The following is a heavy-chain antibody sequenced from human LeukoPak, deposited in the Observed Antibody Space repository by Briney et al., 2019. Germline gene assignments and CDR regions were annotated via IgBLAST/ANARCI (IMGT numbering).Heavy chain of an antibody. D-gene: IGHD4-23*01. CDR2: ISATGGST. CDR3: AKVQTTVVSPPDS. Sequence: AGSLRLSCAASGFTFSSYAMSWVRQAPGKGLEWVSTISATGGSTFYADSVKGRFTISRDNSKNTLYLQINSLRAEDTAVYFCAKVQTTVVSPPDSWGQGTLVTVSS. J-gene: IGHJ4*02. V-gene: IGHV3-23*01. CDR1: GFTFSSYA.